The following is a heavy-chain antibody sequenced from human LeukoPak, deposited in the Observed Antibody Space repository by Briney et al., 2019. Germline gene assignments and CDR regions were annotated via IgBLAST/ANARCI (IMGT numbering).Heavy chain of an antibody. CDR3: ARHTALYYYMDV. J-gene: IGHJ6*03. CDR1: GGSISSSSYY. D-gene: IGHD5-18*01. CDR2: IYYSGST. Sequence: SETLSLTCTVSGGSISSSSYYWGWIRQPPGKGLEWIGSIYYSGSTYYNPSLKSRVTISVDTSKNQFSLKLSSVTAADTAVYYCARHTALYYYMDVWGKGTTVTVSS. V-gene: IGHV4-39*01.